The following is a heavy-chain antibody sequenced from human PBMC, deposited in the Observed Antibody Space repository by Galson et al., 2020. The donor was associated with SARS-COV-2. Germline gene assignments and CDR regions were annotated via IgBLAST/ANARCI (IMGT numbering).Heavy chain of an antibody. V-gene: IGHV2-5*01. Sequence: ESGPTLVKPTQTLTLTCTFSGFSLSTSGVGVGWIRQPPGKALEWLALVYWNDDKRYSPSLESRLTITKDISKNQVVLTMTNVDPVDTATYYCAHRYYDGTGYFWGQGTPVTVSS. CDR1: GFSLSTSGVG. CDR3: AHRYYDGTGYF. CDR2: VYWNDDK. J-gene: IGHJ4*02. D-gene: IGHD3-22*01.